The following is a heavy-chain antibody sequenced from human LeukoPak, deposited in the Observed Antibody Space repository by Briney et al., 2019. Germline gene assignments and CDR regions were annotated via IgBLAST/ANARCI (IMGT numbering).Heavy chain of an antibody. D-gene: IGHD2-15*01. CDR3: ARVVLSQADY. CDR2: IKQDGSEK. V-gene: IGHV3-7*01. Sequence: PGGSLRLSCAASGFTFSSYWMSWVRQAPGKGLEWVANIKQDGSEKYYADSVKGRFTISRDNSKNTLYLQMNSLRAEDTAVYYCARVVLSQADYWGQGTLVTVSS. CDR1: GFTFSSYW. J-gene: IGHJ4*02.